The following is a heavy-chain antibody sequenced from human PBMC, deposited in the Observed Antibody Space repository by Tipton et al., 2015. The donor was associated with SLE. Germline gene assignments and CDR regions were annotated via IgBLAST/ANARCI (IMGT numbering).Heavy chain of an antibody. CDR3: TRADSAYDLHFFDF. CDR2: IRSTAHGGKT. CDR1: GFTFGEYA. V-gene: IGHV3-49*04. Sequence: SLRLSCIASGFTFGEYAMSWVRQAPGKGLEWVGFIRSTAHGGKTEYAASVKGRFTISRDDSKTIAYLQMNGLKAEDTAVYFCTRADSAYDLHFFDFWGTGSLVSVSS. J-gene: IGHJ4*02. D-gene: IGHD5-12*01.